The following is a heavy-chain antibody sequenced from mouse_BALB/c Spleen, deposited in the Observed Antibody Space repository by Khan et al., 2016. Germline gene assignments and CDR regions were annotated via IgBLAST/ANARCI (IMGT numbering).Heavy chain of an antibody. CDR1: GYTFTSYW. D-gene: IGHD3-3*01. J-gene: IGHJ2*01. Sequence: QVRLQQSGAELAKPGASVKMSCKASGYTFTSYWMHWVKQRPGQGLEWIGYINPSTGYTEYNQKFKDKATLTADKSSSTAYMQLSSLTSEDSAVYYCARGGTGYFDYGGQGTTLTVSS. CDR2: INPSTGYT. CDR3: ARGGTGYFDY. V-gene: IGHV1-7*01.